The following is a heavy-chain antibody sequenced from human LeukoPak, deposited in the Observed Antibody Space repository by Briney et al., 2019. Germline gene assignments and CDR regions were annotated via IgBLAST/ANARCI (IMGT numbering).Heavy chain of an antibody. CDR3: AKDGSWSCTD. J-gene: IGHJ4*02. CDR1: GCTFSSSA. D-gene: IGHD2-8*02. V-gene: IGHV3-30*02. Sequence: GGSRRLSCGASGCTFSSSAMHWVRQGPGKGLEWVAYIAHHGNNKYYADSVKGRSTISRDNSKGSLYLQMNSLRADDTAVYYCAKDGSWSCTDWGQGTLVRVSS. CDR2: IAHHGNNK.